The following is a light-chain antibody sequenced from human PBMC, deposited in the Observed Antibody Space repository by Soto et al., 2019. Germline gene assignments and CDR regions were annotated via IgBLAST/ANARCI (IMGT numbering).Light chain of an antibody. CDR1: QAIGSF. J-gene: IGKJ1*01. V-gene: IGKV1-16*02. CDR3: QQYNSWPRP. CDR2: APS. Sequence: QRTQPPSSLSASVGARVTITCRASQAIGSFVAWFPQKPVKAPKPLLYAPSTLQSGEPSKFPCSGSGTDFTLTISSLQTEDFGTYYCQQYNSWPRPFAPGTKLDIK.